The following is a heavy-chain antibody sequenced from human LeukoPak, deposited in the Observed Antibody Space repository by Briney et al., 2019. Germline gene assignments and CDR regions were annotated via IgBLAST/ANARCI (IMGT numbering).Heavy chain of an antibody. D-gene: IGHD6-19*01. CDR2: ISGSGGST. CDR3: AKDRELGSGSIGFDY. V-gene: IGHV3-23*01. J-gene: IGHJ4*02. CDR1: GFTFSSYA. Sequence: GGSLRLSCAASGFTFSSYAMSWVRQAPGKGLEWVSAISGSGGSTYYADSVKGRFTISRDNSMNTLYLQMNSLRAGDTAVYYCAKDRELGSGSIGFDYWGQGTLVTVSS.